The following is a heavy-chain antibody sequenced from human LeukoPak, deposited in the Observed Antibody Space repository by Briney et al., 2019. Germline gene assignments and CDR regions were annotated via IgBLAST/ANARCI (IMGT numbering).Heavy chain of an antibody. D-gene: IGHD2-2*01. CDR3: ARDAADCSSTSCPRYYFDY. CDR2: MNPNSGNT. CDR1: GYTFTSYD. V-gene: IGHV1-8*01. Sequence: GASVKVSCKASGYTFTSYDINWVRQATGQGLEWMGWMNPNSGNTGYAQKFQGRVTMTRNTSISTAYMELSSLRSEDTAVYYCARDAADCSSTSCPRYYFDYWGQGTLVTVSS. J-gene: IGHJ4*02.